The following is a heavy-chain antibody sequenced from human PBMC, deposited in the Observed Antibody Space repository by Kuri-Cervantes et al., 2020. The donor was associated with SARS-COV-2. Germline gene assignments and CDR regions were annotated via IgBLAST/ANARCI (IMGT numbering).Heavy chain of an antibody. D-gene: IGHD3-10*01. CDR2: ISGSGGST. CDR1: GFTFSSYG. Sequence: GESLKISCAASGFTFSSYGMHWVRQAPGKGLEWVSAISGSGGSTYYADSVKGLFTISRDNSKNALYLQMNRLRADDAAVYYCAKDPRGGEIDEYFQHCGEGTLGTGSS. J-gene: IGHJ1*01. CDR3: AKDPRGGEIDEYFQH. V-gene: IGHV3-23*01.